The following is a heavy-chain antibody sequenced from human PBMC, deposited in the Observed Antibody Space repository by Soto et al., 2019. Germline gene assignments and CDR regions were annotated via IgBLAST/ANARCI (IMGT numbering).Heavy chain of an antibody. CDR2: IVVGSGNT. CDR3: AARTHYYYGMDV. CDR1: GFTFTSSA. Sequence: SVKVSCKASGFTFTSSAVQWVRQARGQRLEWIGWIVVGSGNTNYAQKFQERVTITRDMSTSTAYMELSSLRSEETAVYYCAARTHYYYGMDVWGQGTTVTVSS. J-gene: IGHJ6*02. V-gene: IGHV1-58*01.